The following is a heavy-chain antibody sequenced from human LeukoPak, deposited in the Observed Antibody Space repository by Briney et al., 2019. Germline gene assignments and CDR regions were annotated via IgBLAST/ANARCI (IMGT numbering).Heavy chain of an antibody. CDR1: GYTFTSYY. J-gene: IGHJ6*03. V-gene: IGHV1-46*01. CDR2: INPSGGST. Sequence: EASVKVSCKASGYTFTSYYMHWVRQAPGQGLEWMGIINPSGGSTSYAQKFQGRVTMTRDTSTSTVYMELSGLRSEDTAVYYCASTGGTFGYPGYMDVWGKGTTVTVSS. D-gene: IGHD3-16*01. CDR3: ASTGGTFGYPGYMDV.